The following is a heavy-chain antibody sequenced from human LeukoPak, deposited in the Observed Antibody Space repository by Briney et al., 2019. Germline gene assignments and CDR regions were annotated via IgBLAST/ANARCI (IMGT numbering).Heavy chain of an antibody. D-gene: IGHD2-2*01. CDR2: INHSGST. J-gene: IGHJ6*02. Sequence: SETLSLTCAVYGGSFSGYYWSWIRQPPGKGLEWIGEINHSGSTNYTPSLKSRVTISVDTSKNQFSLKLSSVTAADTAVYYCARGRVVVPVATVRNFYYYYGMDVWGQGTTVTVSS. CDR3: ARGRVVVPVATVRNFYYYYGMDV. V-gene: IGHV4-34*01. CDR1: GGSFSGYY.